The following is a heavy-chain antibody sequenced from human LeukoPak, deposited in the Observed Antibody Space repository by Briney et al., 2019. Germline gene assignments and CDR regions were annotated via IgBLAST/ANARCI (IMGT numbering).Heavy chain of an antibody. CDR2: INHSGST. J-gene: IGHJ4*02. V-gene: IGHV4-34*01. CDR1: GGSFSGYY. D-gene: IGHD6-13*01. Sequence: SETLSLTCAVYGGSFSGYYWSWIRQPPAKGLEWIGEINHSGSTNYNPSLKSRVTISVDTSKNQFSLKLSSVTAADTAVYYCARVGYSSSWYGDVVDYWGQGTLVTVSS. CDR3: ARVGYSSSWYGDVVDY.